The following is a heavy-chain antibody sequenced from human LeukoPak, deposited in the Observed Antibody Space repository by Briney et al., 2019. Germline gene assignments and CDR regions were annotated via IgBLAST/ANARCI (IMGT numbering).Heavy chain of an antibody. CDR2: ISSSGSTI. J-gene: IGHJ5*02. V-gene: IGHV3-48*03. D-gene: IGHD3-10*01. Sequence: PGGSLRLSCAASGFTFSSYEMNWVRQAPGKGLEWVSYISSSGSTIYYADSVKGRFTISRDNAKNSLYLQMNSLRAEDTAVYYCARMVRGSRAYHWGQGTLVTVSS. CDR1: GFTFSSYE. CDR3: ARMVRGSRAYH.